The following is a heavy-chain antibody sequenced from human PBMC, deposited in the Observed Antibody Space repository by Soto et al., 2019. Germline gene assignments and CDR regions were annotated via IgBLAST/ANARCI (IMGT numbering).Heavy chain of an antibody. J-gene: IGHJ6*02. V-gene: IGHV4-30-4*01. CDR1: GGSISSDVYY. D-gene: IGHD3-10*01. CDR2: IYYSGNT. Sequence: PSETLSLTCTVSGGSISSDVYYWSWIRQPPGKGLEWIGYIYYSGNTYYNPSLKSRVIISVDTSKNQFSLKLSSVTAADTAVYYCARDRPIHYYGSGDLYGMDVWGQGTTVTVSS. CDR3: ARDRPIHYYGSGDLYGMDV.